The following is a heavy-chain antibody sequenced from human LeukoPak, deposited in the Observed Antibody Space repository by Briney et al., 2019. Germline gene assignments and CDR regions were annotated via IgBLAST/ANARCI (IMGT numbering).Heavy chain of an antibody. Sequence: PSETLSLTCTVSGGSISSYYWSWIRQPAGKGLEWIGSIYSIGIANYNPALRSRVTMSVDTSKSQISLKLGSVTAADTAVYYCARTGEPYNWFDPWGQGTLVTVSS. V-gene: IGHV4-4*07. CDR3: ARTGEPYNWFDP. CDR2: IYSIGIA. D-gene: IGHD1-1*01. J-gene: IGHJ5*02. CDR1: GGSISSYY.